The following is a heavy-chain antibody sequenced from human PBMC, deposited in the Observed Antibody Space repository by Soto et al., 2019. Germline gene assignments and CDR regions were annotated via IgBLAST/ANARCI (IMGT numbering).Heavy chain of an antibody. V-gene: IGHV3-30*04. CDR3: AREPWGYSGSSKHFDF. D-gene: IGHD6-6*01. CDR2: ISYAGNYT. CDR1: GFTFSGFA. J-gene: IGHJ4*01. Sequence: QVQLVESGGDVVQPGRSLRLACAASGFTFSGFAMHWVRLAPGKGLEWVAVISYAGNYTNYPDSVRGRFSISRDNSKNNHYLEMNRLRPDDTAVYHCAREPWGYSGSSKHFDFWGHGTLVTVSS.